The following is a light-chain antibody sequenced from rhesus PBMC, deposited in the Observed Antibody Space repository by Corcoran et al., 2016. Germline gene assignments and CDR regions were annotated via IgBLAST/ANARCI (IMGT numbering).Light chain of an antibody. CDR3: QQYINRPRT. V-gene: IGKV1-22*01. Sequence: DIQMTQSPSSLSASVGDTVTITCRASQGISSWLAWYQQKPGKAPKLLISKASSLQSGVPSRFSGSGSGTDFHLTISSLQSEDFATYYCQQYINRPRTFGQGTKVEIK. J-gene: IGKJ1*01. CDR2: KAS. CDR1: QGISSW.